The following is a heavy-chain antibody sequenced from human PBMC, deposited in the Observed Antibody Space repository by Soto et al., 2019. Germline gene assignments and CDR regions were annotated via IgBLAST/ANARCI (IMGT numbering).Heavy chain of an antibody. CDR1: GFTFTSSA. V-gene: IGHV1-58*01. CDR2: IVVGSGNT. Sequence: ASVKVSCKASGFTFTSSAVQWVRQARGQRLEWIGWIVVGSGNTNYAQKFQERVTITRDMSTSTAYMELSSLRSEDTAVYYCAARVGATLVLGLWGQGTLVTVSS. CDR3: AARVGATLVLGL. J-gene: IGHJ4*02. D-gene: IGHD1-26*01.